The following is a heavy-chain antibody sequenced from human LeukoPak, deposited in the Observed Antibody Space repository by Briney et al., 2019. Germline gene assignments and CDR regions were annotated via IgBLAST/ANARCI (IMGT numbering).Heavy chain of an antibody. V-gene: IGHV3-7*01. J-gene: IGHJ5*02. Sequence: GGSLRLSCAASGFTFSRYWMSWVRQAPGKGLEWVANIKQDGSEKYYVDSVKGRFTISRDNAKNSLYLQMNSLRAEDTAVYYCARVVGDTAMVSSWFDPWGQGTLVTVSS. D-gene: IGHD5-18*01. CDR3: ARVVGDTAMVSSWFDP. CDR2: IKQDGSEK. CDR1: GFTFSRYW.